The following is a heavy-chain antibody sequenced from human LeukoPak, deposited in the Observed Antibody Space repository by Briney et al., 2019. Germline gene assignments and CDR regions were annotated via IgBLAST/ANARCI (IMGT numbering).Heavy chain of an antibody. V-gene: IGHV1-18*01. D-gene: IGHD2-21*02. J-gene: IGHJ3*02. CDR2: IGAYNGNT. CDR1: GYTFTSNG. Sequence: ASVKVSCKAAGYTFTSNGISWERQDPGQGLEWLGWIGAYNGNTNYAQKLQGRVTMTTDTSTSTAYMELRSLRSDDTAVYYCARWGAAHSTEIDAFDIWGQGTMVTVSS. CDR3: ARWGAAHSTEIDAFDI.